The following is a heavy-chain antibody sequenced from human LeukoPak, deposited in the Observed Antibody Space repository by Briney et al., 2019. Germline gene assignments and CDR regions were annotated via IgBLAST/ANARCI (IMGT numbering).Heavy chain of an antibody. D-gene: IGHD3-3*01. CDR2: INHSGST. J-gene: IGHJ6*03. Sequence: SETLSLTCAVYGGSFSGYYWSWIRQPPGKGLEWIGEINHSGSTNYNPSLKSRVTISVDTSKNQFSLKLSSVTAADTAVYYCARDSGETYYDFWSGPLYYYYYMDVWGKGTTVTVSS. V-gene: IGHV4-34*01. CDR3: ARDSGETYYDFWSGPLYYYYYMDV. CDR1: GGSFSGYY.